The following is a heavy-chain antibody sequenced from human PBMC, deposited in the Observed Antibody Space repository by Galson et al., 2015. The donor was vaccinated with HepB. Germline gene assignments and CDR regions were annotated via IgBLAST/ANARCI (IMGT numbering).Heavy chain of an antibody. Sequence: SLRLSCAASGFTFSSYAMHWVRQAPGKGLEYVSAISSNGGSTYYADSVKGRFTISRDNSKNTLYLQMSSLRAEDTAVYYCVKANKGFGYYGSGSYSPFDYWGQGTLVTVSS. CDR3: VKANKGFGYYGSGSYSPFDY. D-gene: IGHD3-10*01. J-gene: IGHJ4*02. CDR1: GFTFSSYA. CDR2: ISSNGGST. V-gene: IGHV3-64D*06.